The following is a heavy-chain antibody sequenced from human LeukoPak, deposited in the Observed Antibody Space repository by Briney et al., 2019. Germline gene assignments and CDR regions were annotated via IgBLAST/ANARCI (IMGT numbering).Heavy chain of an antibody. J-gene: IGHJ4*02. CDR1: GYTFTDHY. CDR3: ARGRNIEMTTMSGGSDY. CDR2: LNPNSGDT. D-gene: IGHD5-24*01. Sequence: GASVRVSCKASGYTFTDHYMHWVRQAPGQGLEWMGWLNPNSGDTNYAQKFQGRVSMTRDSSISTAYMDLSDLRSDDTAVYSCARGRNIEMTTMSGGSDYWGQGTLVTVSS. V-gene: IGHV1-2*02.